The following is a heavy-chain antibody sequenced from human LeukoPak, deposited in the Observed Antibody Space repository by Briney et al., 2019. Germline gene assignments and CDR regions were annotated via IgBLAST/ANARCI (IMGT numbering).Heavy chain of an antibody. CDR3: ARDGFFGY. CDR2: ISVYNGQT. CDR1: GYTFSNYG. J-gene: IGHJ4*02. D-gene: IGHD5-12*01. Sequence: ASVKVSCKASGYTFSNYGIGWVRQAPRQGLEWMGWISVYNGQTNYAQKFQGRVTMTADTSTATAYMELRSLRSDDTAVYYCARDGFFGYWGQGNLVTVSS. V-gene: IGHV1-18*01.